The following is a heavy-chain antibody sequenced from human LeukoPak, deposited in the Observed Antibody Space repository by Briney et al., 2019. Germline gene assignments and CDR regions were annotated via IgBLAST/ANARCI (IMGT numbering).Heavy chain of an antibody. D-gene: IGHD3-16*01. CDR3: ARDNDSRDPPHFDY. CDR2: ISAYNGNT. CDR1: GYTFTSYG. J-gene: IGHJ4*02. Sequence: ASVKVSCKASGYTFTSYGISWVRQAPGQGLEWMGWISAYNGNTNYAQKLQGRVTMTTDTSTSTAYMELRSLRSEDTAVYYCARDNDSRDPPHFDYWGQGTLVTVSS. V-gene: IGHV1-18*01.